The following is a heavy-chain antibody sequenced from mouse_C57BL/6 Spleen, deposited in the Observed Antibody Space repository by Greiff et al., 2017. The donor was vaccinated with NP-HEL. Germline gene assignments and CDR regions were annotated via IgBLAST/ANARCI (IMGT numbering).Heavy chain of an antibody. D-gene: IGHD2-5*01. J-gene: IGHJ4*01. CDR2: IYPRSGNT. V-gene: IGHV1-81*01. CDR3: ARGGYSNYYAMDY. Sequence: VQVVESGAELARPGASVKLSCKASGYTFTSYGISWVKQRTGQGLEWIGEIYPRSGNTYYNEKFKGKATLTADKSSSTAYMELRSLTSEDSAVYFCARGGYSNYYAMDYWGQGTSVTVSS. CDR1: GYTFTSYG.